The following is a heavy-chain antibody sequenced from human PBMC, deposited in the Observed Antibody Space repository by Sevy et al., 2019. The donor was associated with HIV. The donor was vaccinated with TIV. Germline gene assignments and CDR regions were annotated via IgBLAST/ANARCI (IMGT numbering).Heavy chain of an antibody. J-gene: IGHJ5*02. D-gene: IGHD6-13*01. V-gene: IGHV4-4*07. Sequence: SETLSLTCTVSGGSISSYYWSWIRQPAGKGLEWIGGIYTSGSTNYNPSLKSRVTMSVDTSKNQFSLKLSSVTAADTAVYYWARDREMGLAAAGTVWGGWFDPWGQGTLVTVSS. CDR2: IYTSGST. CDR1: GGSISSYY. CDR3: ARDREMGLAAAGTVWGGWFDP.